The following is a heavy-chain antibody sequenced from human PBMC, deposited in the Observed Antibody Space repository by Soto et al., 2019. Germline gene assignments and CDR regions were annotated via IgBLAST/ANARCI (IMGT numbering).Heavy chain of an antibody. CDR1: GFTFSSYS. J-gene: IGHJ1*01. Sequence: EVQLVESGGGLVKPGGSLRLSCAASGFTFSSYSMNWVRQAPGKGLEWVSSISSSSSSLYYADSVKGRFTISRDNAKNSLYLQMNSLRAEDTAVYYCARDPSDLWEPDQYFQRWGQGTLVTVSS. D-gene: IGHD1-26*01. V-gene: IGHV3-21*01. CDR3: ARDPSDLWEPDQYFQR. CDR2: ISSSSSSL.